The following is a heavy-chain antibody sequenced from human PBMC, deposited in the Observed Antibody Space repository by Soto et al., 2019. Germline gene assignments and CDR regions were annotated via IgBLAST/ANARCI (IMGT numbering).Heavy chain of an antibody. Sequence: GASVKVSCKASGYTFTSYGISWVRQAPGQGLEWMGWISAYNGNTNYAQKLQGRVTMTTDTSTSTAYMELRSLRSDDTAVYYCAREGEVVVVAATPIVGYYGMDVWGQGTTVTVSS. V-gene: IGHV1-18*04. J-gene: IGHJ6*02. CDR2: ISAYNGNT. CDR3: AREGEVVVVAATPIVGYYGMDV. D-gene: IGHD2-15*01. CDR1: GYTFTSYG.